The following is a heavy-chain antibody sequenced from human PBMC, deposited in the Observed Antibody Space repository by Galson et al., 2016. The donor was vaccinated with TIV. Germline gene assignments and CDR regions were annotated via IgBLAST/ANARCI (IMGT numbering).Heavy chain of an antibody. D-gene: IGHD6-19*01. CDR2: ISSISGTA. J-gene: IGHJ4*02. V-gene: IGHV1-69*05. CDR3: ARGNPVAGRGIDY. CDR1: GGTFRSYV. Sequence: SVKVSCKASGGTFRSYVVTWVRQAPGQGLEWMGGISSISGTANYAQKFQGRLTITTDESTSTSYMELTSLTSEDTAIFYCARGNPVAGRGIDYWGQGTLVTVSS.